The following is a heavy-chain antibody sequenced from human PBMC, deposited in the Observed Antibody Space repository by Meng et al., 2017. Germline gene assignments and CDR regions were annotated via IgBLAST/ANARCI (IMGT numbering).Heavy chain of an antibody. Sequence: GESLKISCAASGFTFSSYAMSWVRQAPGKGLEWVSYISSSGSTIYYADSVKGRFTISRDNAKNSLYLQMNSLRAEDTAVYYCARVVGYSSSWYKEWYFDLWGRGTLVTVSS. V-gene: IGHV3-48*04. D-gene: IGHD6-13*01. CDR2: ISSSGSTI. J-gene: IGHJ2*01. CDR1: GFTFSSYA. CDR3: ARVVGYSSSWYKEWYFDL.